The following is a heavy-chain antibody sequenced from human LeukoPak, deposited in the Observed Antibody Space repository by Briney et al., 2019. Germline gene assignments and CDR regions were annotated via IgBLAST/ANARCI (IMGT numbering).Heavy chain of an antibody. V-gene: IGHV3-21*01. D-gene: IGHD4/OR15-4a*01. J-gene: IGHJ1*01. CDR2: ISRRSRHV. CDR1: GFTFSDYS. CDR3: VRDLMGSGATTAYLHH. Sequence: GGSLRLSCTASGFTFSDYSMNWVRQTPGKGLEWVSSISRRSRHVYYAGSVKGRFTISRDNAKNSLYLQMNSLRAEDMAVYFCVRDLMGSGATTAYLHHWGQGTLVTVSS.